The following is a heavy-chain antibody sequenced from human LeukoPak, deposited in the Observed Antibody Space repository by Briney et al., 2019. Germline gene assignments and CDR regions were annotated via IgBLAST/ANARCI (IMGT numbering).Heavy chain of an antibody. J-gene: IGHJ4*02. CDR2: ISGCGGSS. CDR1: AFNFSSYA. V-gene: IGHV3-23*01. D-gene: IGHD3-10*01. Sequence: GGSPRLSCAASAFNFSSYAMSWVRHALGGRVEWVSAISGCGGSSYYAYSVKGRFTISRDNSKNTLYLQMNSLRAEDTAVYYCAKPFGGFGELPPRDYWGQGTLVTVSS. CDR3: AKPFGGFGELPPRDY.